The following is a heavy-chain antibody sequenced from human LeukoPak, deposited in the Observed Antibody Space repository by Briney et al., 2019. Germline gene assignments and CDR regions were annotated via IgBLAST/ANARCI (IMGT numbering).Heavy chain of an antibody. V-gene: IGHV4-39*07. Sequence: SETLSLTCTVSGGSISSSSYYWGWIRQPPGKGLEWIGSIYYSGSTYYNPSLKSRVTISVDTSKNQFSLKLSSVTAADTDVYYCARGYYYDSSGYPGLDYWGQGTLVTVSS. CDR2: IYYSGST. D-gene: IGHD3-22*01. CDR3: ARGYYYDSSGYPGLDY. CDR1: GGSISSSSYY. J-gene: IGHJ4*02.